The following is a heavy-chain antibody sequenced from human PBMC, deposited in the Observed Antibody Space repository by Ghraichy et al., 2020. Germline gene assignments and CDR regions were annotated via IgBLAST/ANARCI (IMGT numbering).Heavy chain of an antibody. Sequence: SVKVSCKASGGTFSSYAISWVRQAPGQGLEWMGGIIPIFGTANYAQKFQGRVTITADESTSTAYMELSSLRSEDTAVYYCARDPKLRYFDGGYYYYGMDVWGQGTTVTVSS. V-gene: IGHV1-69*13. D-gene: IGHD3-9*01. CDR2: IIPIFGTA. CDR1: GGTFSSYA. J-gene: IGHJ6*02. CDR3: ARDPKLRYFDGGYYYYGMDV.